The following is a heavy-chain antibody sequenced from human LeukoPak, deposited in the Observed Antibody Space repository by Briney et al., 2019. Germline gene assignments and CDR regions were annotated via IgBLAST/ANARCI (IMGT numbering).Heavy chain of an antibody. CDR2: ISGGSGTI. J-gene: IGHJ5*02. Sequence: GGSLRLSCAASGFTFTNYNMNWVRQAPGKGLEWISYISGGSGTIYYADSVRGRFTVSRDNAKESLWLQMDSLRVEDTAVYFCARLYGDWFDPWGPGTLVTVSS. CDR3: ARLYGDWFDP. V-gene: IGHV3-48*01. CDR1: GFTFTNYN. D-gene: IGHD4-17*01.